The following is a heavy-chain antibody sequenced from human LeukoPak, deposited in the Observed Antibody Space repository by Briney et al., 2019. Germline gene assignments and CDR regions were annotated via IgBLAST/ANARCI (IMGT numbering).Heavy chain of an antibody. CDR1: GFTFSNYW. J-gene: IGHJ4*02. CDR3: VSDGGVSGYDLLDY. CDR2: INQDGSEE. D-gene: IGHD5-12*01. Sequence: GGSLRLSCAASGFTFSNYWMTWVRQAPGKGLEWVAHINQDGSEEHYMDSVKARFTISRDNAKNSLSLQMNSLRAEDTAVYYCVSDGGVSGYDLLDYWGQGTLVTVSS. V-gene: IGHV3-7*01.